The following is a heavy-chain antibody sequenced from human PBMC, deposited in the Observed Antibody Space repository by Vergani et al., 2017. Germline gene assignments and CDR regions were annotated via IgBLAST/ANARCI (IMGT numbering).Heavy chain of an antibody. CDR3: ASGVGKVVVTAISPIYYFDY. CDR2: IYYSGST. V-gene: IGHV4-59*01. Sequence: QVQLQESGPGLVKPSETLSLTCTVSGGSISSYYWSWIRQPPGKGLEWIGYIYYSGSTNYNPSLKSRVTISVDTSKNQLSLKLSSVTAADTAVYYCASGVGKVVVTAISPIYYFDYWGQGTLVTVSS. J-gene: IGHJ4*02. CDR1: GGSISSYY. D-gene: IGHD2-21*02.